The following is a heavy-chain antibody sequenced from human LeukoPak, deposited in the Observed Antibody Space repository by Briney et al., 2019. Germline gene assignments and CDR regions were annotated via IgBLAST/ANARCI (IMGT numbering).Heavy chain of an antibody. CDR2: INPNSGGT. D-gene: IGHD3-10*01. CDR1: GYTFTGYY. Sequence: ASVKVSCKASGYTFTGYYMHWVRQAPGQGLEWMGWINPNSGGTSYAQKFQGRVTMTRDTSISTAYMDLSSLRSDDTAVYYCARGGWVRGVITRNGLDYWGQGTLVTVSS. V-gene: IGHV1-2*02. J-gene: IGHJ4*02. CDR3: ARGGWVRGVITRNGLDY.